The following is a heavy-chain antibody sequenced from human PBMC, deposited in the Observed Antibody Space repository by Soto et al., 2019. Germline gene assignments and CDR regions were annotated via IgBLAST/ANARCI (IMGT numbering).Heavy chain of an antibody. V-gene: IGHV3-23*01. CDR1: GFTFSSYA. D-gene: IGHD3-22*01. J-gene: IGHJ4*02. Sequence: GGSLRLSCAASGFTFSSYAMSWVRQAPGKGLEWVSAISGSGGSTYYADSVKGRFTISRDNSKNTLYLQMNSLRAEDTAVYYCAKVLVRYYYDSSGFFSTDDYRGQGTLVTVSS. CDR2: ISGSGGST. CDR3: AKVLVRYYYDSSGFFSTDDY.